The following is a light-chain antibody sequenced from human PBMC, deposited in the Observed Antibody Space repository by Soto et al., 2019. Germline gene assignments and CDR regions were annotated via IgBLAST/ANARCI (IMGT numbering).Light chain of an antibody. CDR3: QQYNNWPRT. V-gene: IGKV3D-15*01. Sequence: EIVLTQSPGTVSLSPGESATLSCRASQSISRSDLAWYQHRPGQSPRLLIYATSSRATGIPDRFTGGGSGTEFTLTINSLQSEDFAVYYCQQYNNWPRTFGQGTKVDIK. J-gene: IGKJ1*01. CDR1: QSISRSD. CDR2: ATS.